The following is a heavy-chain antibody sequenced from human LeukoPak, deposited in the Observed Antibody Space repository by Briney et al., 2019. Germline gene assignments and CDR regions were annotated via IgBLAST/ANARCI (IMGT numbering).Heavy chain of an antibody. J-gene: IGHJ6*02. CDR3: ERLPILYYYGMDV. CDR2: IKSDESSA. Sequence: PGGSLRLSCAASVFTFSRYWMHGVRQVRGKGRVWVALIKSDESSARYADFVKGRFTISRDNAKNTLYLQMNSLRGEDTAVYYCERLPILYYYGMDVWGQGTTVTVSS. D-gene: IGHD3-3*01. V-gene: IGHV3-74*01. CDR1: VFTFSRYW.